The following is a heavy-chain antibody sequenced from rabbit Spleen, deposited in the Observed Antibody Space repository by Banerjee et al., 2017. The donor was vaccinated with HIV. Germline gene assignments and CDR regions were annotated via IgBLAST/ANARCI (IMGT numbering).Heavy chain of an antibody. Sequence: QEQLEESGGDLVKPGASLTLTCTASGIDFSSGYMCWVRQAPGKGLELIACIYTSSGSTWYARWAKGRFTVSKTSSTTVDLKMTSLTAADTATYFCARDAVGGNYDRMNLWGPGTLVTVS. D-gene: IGHD1-1*01. J-gene: IGHJ4*01. V-gene: IGHV1S45*01. CDR3: ARDAVGGNYDRMNL. CDR1: GIDFSSGY. CDR2: IYTSSGST.